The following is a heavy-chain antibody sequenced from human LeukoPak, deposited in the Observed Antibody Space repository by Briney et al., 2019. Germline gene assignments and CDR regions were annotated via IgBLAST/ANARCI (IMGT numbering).Heavy chain of an antibody. Sequence: LPGGSLRLSCAASGFTFSSYEMNWVRQAPGKGLEWVSYISSSGSTIYYADSVKGRFTISRDNAKNSLYLQMNSLRAEDTAVYSCATSSSRPYYFDYWGQGTLVTVSS. V-gene: IGHV3-48*03. D-gene: IGHD6-6*01. J-gene: IGHJ4*02. CDR3: ATSSSRPYYFDY. CDR1: GFTFSSYE. CDR2: ISSSGSTI.